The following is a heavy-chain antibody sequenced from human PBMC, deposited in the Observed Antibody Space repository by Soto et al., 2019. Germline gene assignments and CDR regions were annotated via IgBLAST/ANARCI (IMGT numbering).Heavy chain of an antibody. J-gene: IGHJ3*02. V-gene: IGHV2-5*02. CDR2: IYWDDDK. D-gene: IGHD3-3*01. Sequence: QITLKESGPTLVKPTQTLTLTCTFSGFSLSTSGVGVGWIRQPPGKALEWLALIYWDDDKRYSPSLKSRLTITKDTSKNQVVLTMTNMDPVDTATYYCAHRPITPITIFGVVHDAFDIWGQGTMVTVSS. CDR1: GFSLSTSGVG. CDR3: AHRPITPITIFGVVHDAFDI.